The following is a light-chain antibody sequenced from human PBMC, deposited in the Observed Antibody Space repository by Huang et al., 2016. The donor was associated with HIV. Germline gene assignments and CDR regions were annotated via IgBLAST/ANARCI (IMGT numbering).Light chain of an antibody. J-gene: IGKJ2*01. V-gene: IGKV3-11*01. CDR3: QQRTNWPPGYT. CDR2: NAS. CDR1: QNIKND. Sequence: EIVLTQSPATLSLSPGERVALSCRASQNIKNDLSWYQKRPGQAPRLLISNASNRATGTPARFSCSGSGTDFTLTISSLEPEDVVVYFCQQRTNWPPGYTFGQGTKL.